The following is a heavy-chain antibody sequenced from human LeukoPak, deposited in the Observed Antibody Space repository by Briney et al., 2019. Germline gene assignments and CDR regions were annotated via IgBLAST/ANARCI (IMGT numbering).Heavy chain of an antibody. J-gene: IGHJ5*02. CDR1: GFTFSSYG. V-gene: IGHV3-30*18. D-gene: IGHD2-15*01. CDR2: ISNDGTKE. Sequence: GGSLRLSCAASGFTFSSYGMHWVRQAPGKGLEWVAVISNDGTKEYYGDSVKGRFSISRDNSKNTLYLQMYGLRAEDTAVYYCAKDTQVKDIVNWFDPWGQGTLVTVSS. CDR3: AKDTQVKDIVNWFDP.